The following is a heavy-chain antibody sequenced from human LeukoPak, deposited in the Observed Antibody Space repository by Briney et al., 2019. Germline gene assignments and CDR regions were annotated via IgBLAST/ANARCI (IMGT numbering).Heavy chain of an antibody. J-gene: IGHJ4*02. V-gene: IGHV4-39*01. CDR1: GFTFSSYE. D-gene: IGHD3-22*01. CDR3: ARQEYDSSGYDDY. CDR2: IYYSGST. Sequence: GSLRLSCAASGFTFSSYEMNWIRQPPGKGLEWIGSIYYSGSTYYNPSLKSRVTISVDTSKNQFSLKLSSVTAADTAVYYCARQEYDSSGYDDYWGQGTLVTVSS.